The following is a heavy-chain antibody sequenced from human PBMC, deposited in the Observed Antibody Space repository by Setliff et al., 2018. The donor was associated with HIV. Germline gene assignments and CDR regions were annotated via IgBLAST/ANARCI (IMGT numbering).Heavy chain of an antibody. D-gene: IGHD2-15*01. Sequence: GSLRLSCEASGFTLRSYAMYWVRQAPGKGLEWVAGISGAGATTYYADSVKGRFTISRDNSKNTLYLQMNSLRAEDTAVYYCALPYCSGGNCWSSASLPPAGWFDPWGQGTLVTVSS. V-gene: IGHV3-23*01. CDR3: ALPYCSGGNCWSSASLPPAGWFDP. CDR2: ISGAGATT. J-gene: IGHJ5*02. CDR1: GFTLRSYA.